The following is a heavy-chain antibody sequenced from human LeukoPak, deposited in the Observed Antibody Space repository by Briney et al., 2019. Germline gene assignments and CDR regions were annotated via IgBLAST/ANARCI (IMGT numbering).Heavy chain of an antibody. D-gene: IGHD3/OR15-3a*01. CDR1: GYTFTSYD. CDR2: MNPNSGNT. Sequence: ASVKFSCKASGYTFTSYDTNWVRQATGQGLEWMGWMNPNSGNTGYAQKFQGRVTMTRNTSISTAYMELSSLRSEDTAVYYCARGPPASGYGLYYYYYYYMDDWGKGTTVTVSS. V-gene: IGHV1-8*01. CDR3: ARGPPASGYGLYYYYYYYMDD. J-gene: IGHJ6*03.